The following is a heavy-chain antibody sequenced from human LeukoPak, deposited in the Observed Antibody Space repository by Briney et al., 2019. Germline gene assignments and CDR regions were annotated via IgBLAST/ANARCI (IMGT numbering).Heavy chain of an antibody. CDR3: ARVTGYMIEGYFDY. J-gene: IGHJ4*02. Sequence: PSETLSLTCTVSGGSISSYYWSWLRQPPGKGLEWIGYIYYSGSTNYNPSLKSRVTISVKTSKNQFSLKLSSVTAADTAVYYCARVTGYMIEGYFDYWGQGTLVTVSS. CDR2: IYYSGST. V-gene: IGHV4-59*01. D-gene: IGHD3-22*01. CDR1: GGSISSYY.